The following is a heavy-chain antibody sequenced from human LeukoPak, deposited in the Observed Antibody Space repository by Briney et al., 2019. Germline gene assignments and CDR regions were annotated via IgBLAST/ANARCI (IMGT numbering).Heavy chain of an antibody. CDR3: AREGSREIALDY. Sequence: SETLSLTCTVSGGSISSSSYYWGWIRQPPGKGLEWIGSIYYSGSTYYNPSLKSRVTISVDTSKNQFSLKLSSVTAADTAVYYCAREGSREIALDYWGQGTLVTVSS. J-gene: IGHJ4*02. CDR1: GGSISSSSYY. D-gene: IGHD3-10*01. CDR2: IYYSGST. V-gene: IGHV4-39*07.